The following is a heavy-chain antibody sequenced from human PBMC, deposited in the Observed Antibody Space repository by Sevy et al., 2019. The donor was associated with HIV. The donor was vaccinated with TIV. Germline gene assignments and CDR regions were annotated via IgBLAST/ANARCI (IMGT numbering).Heavy chain of an antibody. V-gene: IGHV3-30-3*01. CDR3: ARGGGSGSYFFVTYYDYGMDV. CDR2: ISYDGSNK. CDR1: GFTFSSYA. Sequence: GGSLRLSCAASGFTFSSYALHWVRQAPGKGLEWVAVISYDGSNKYYADSVKGRFTISGDNSKNTLYLQMNSLGAEDTAVYYCARGGGSGSYFFVTYYDYGMDVWGQGTTVTVSS. D-gene: IGHD3-10*01. J-gene: IGHJ6*02.